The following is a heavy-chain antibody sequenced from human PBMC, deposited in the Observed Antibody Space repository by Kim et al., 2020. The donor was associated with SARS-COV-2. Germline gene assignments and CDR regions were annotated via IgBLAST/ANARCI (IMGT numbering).Heavy chain of an antibody. CDR1: GGSFSGYY. V-gene: IGHV4-34*01. D-gene: IGHD3-3*01. Sequence: SETLSLTCAVYGGSFSGYYWSWIRQPPGKGLEWIGEINHSGSTNYNPSLKSRVTISVDTSKNQFSLKLSSVTAADTAVYYCARGRRTIFGVVINSGWFDPWGQGTLVTVSS. J-gene: IGHJ5*02. CDR2: INHSGST. CDR3: ARGRRTIFGVVINSGWFDP.